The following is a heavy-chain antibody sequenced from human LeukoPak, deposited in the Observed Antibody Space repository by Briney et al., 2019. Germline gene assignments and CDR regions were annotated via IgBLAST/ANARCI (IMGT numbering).Heavy chain of an antibody. CDR2: ISYDGSNK. CDR1: GFTFSSYA. CDR3: VRGIRYFDWLPRVLDY. J-gene: IGHJ4*02. Sequence: GRSLRLSCAASGFTFSSYAMHWVRQAPGKGLEWVAVISYDGSNKYYADSVKGRFTISRDNSKNTLYPQMNSLRAEDTAVYYCVRGIRYFDWLPRVLDYWGQGTLVTVSS. D-gene: IGHD3-9*01. V-gene: IGHV3-30*04.